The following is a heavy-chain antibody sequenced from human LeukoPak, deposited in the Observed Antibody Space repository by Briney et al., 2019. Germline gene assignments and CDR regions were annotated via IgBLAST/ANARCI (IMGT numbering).Heavy chain of an antibody. Sequence: PGGSLRLSCAASGLTVYSNDMSWVRQTPGKGLEWVSILYSGGRTYYGDSVEGRFTISRDNSRNTLFLQMNSLRAEDTAMYYCTKSGPPDPYWGQGTMVTVSS. CDR2: LYSGGRT. CDR3: TKSGPPDPY. V-gene: IGHV3-53*01. CDR1: GLTVYSND. J-gene: IGHJ3*01.